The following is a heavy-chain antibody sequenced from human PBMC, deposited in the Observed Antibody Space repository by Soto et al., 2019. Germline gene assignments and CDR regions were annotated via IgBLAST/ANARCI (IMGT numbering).Heavy chain of an antibody. CDR2: ISHSGNT. V-gene: IGHV4-4*02. D-gene: IGHD5-18*01. CDR1: GGSISSGNL. J-gene: IGHJ4*02. CDR3: ASHRGNTYGPYDY. Sequence: SETLSLTCAVSGGSISSGNLWSWVRQSPRKGLGWIGEISHSGNTNHNPSLKSRVTISIDKSKNQFSLKLTSVTAADTAVYYCASHRGNTYGPYDYWGQGTLITVSS.